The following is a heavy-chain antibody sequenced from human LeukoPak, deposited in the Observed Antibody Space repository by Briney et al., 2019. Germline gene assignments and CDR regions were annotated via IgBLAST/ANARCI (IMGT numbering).Heavy chain of an antibody. CDR3: AKSLQSSGDYS. CDR1: GFTFSSYA. D-gene: IGHD4-17*01. CDR2: ISGSGGST. J-gene: IGHJ5*01. V-gene: IGHV3-23*01. Sequence: GGSLRLSCAASGFTFSSYAMSWVRQAPGKGLEWVSAISGSGGSTYYADSVKGRFTISRDNSKNTLYLQMNSLRAGDTAVYYCAKSLQSSGDYSGGQGTLVTVSS.